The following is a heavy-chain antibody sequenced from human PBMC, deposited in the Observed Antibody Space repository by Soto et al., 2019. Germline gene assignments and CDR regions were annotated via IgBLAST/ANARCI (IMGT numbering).Heavy chain of an antibody. J-gene: IGHJ4*02. CDR2: IYYSGST. CDR3: ARHPRSRVTTVTYYFDY. D-gene: IGHD4-17*01. V-gene: IGHV4-39*01. CDR1: GGSISSSSYY. Sequence: QLQLQESGPGLVKPSETLSLTCTVSGGSISSSSYYWGWIRQPPGKGLEWIGSIYYSGSTYYNPSLKSRVTISVDTSKNQFSLKLSSVTAADTAVYYCARHPRSRVTTVTYYFDYWGQGTLVTVSS.